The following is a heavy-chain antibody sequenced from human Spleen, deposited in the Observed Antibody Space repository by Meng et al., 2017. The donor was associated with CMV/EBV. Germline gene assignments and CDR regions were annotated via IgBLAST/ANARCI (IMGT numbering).Heavy chain of an antibody. J-gene: IGHJ5*02. CDR3: ARDNRPMEDNWFDP. D-gene: IGHD2/OR15-2a*01. V-gene: IGHV4-4*07. Sequence: SQTLSLTCAVSGGSISSYYWSWIRQPAGKGLEWIGRIYTSGSTNYNPSLKSRVTMSVDTSKNQFSLKLSSVTAADTAVYYCARDNRPMEDNWFDPWGQGTLVTVSS. CDR2: IYTSGST. CDR1: GGSISSYY.